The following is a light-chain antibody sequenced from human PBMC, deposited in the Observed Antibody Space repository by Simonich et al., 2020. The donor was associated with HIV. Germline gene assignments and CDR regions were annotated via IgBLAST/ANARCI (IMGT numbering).Light chain of an antibody. Sequence: DIVMTQSPDSLAVSLGERATINYKSRQSVLYSSNNKNYLAWYQQKPGQSPKLLISWACTRESGVPDRFSGSGSGTDFTLTISNLQAEDVAVYYCQQYYSIPYTFGQGSKLEI. J-gene: IGKJ2*01. CDR1: QSVLYSSNNKNY. V-gene: IGKV4-1*01. CDR3: QQYYSIPYT. CDR2: WAC.